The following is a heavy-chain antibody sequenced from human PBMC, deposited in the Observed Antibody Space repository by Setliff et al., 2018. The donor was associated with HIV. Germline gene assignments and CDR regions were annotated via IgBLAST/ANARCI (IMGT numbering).Heavy chain of an antibody. D-gene: IGHD5-12*01. Sequence: SETLSLTCTVSGGSISSGGYYWSWIRQHPGKGLEWIGHIYYTEITYYNPSLRSRLTISLDTSKNQFSLKLSSVTAADTAVYFCAREGVGYNPFYYYGMDVWGQWTTVTVSS. CDR1: GGSISSGGYY. CDR3: AREGVGYNPFYYYGMDV. V-gene: IGHV4-31*03. J-gene: IGHJ6*02. CDR2: IYYTEIT.